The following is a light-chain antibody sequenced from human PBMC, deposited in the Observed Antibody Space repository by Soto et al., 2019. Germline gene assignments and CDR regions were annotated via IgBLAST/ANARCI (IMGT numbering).Light chain of an antibody. CDR2: DAV. CDR1: QSVTGTN. V-gene: IGKV3-20*01. CDR3: HQYGSSLGT. Sequence: IVLTQSPVTLSLSPGEGATLSCRASQSVTGTNLAWYQQRAGQAPRLLIYDAVRRATGIPDRFSGSGSGTDFTLTISRLETEDVAVYYCHQYGSSLGTFGQGTKVEI. J-gene: IGKJ2*01.